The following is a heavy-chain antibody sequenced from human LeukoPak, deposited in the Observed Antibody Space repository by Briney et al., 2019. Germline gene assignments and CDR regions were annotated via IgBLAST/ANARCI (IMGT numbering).Heavy chain of an antibody. V-gene: IGHV4-39*02. CDR1: GGSIRSSSYY. CDR3: AREDGYGSGSIDY. CDR2: VYYSGTA. D-gene: IGHD3-10*01. J-gene: IGHJ4*02. Sequence: SETLSLTCSVSGGSIRSSSYYWGWIRQPPGKGLEWIGSVYYSGTAYFNPSLESRVTISVDTSMQQFSLRLSSLTAADTAVYYCAREDGYGSGSIDYWGQGTLVTVSS.